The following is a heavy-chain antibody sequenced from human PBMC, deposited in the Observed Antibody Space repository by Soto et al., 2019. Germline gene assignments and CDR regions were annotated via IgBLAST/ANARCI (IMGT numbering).Heavy chain of an antibody. Sequence: GGSLRLSCAASGFSFSRYSMNWVRQAPGKGLEWVSYISSSSSTIYYADSVKGRFTISRDNAKNSVYLQMNSLRDEDTAVYYCARDYSSYGPFDYWGQGTLVTVSS. V-gene: IGHV3-48*02. D-gene: IGHD5-18*01. CDR2: ISSSSSTI. CDR3: ARDYSSYGPFDY. J-gene: IGHJ4*02. CDR1: GFSFSRYS.